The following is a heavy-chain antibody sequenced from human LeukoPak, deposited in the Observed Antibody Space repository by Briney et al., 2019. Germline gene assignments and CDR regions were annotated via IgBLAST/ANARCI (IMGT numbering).Heavy chain of an antibody. CDR1: GFIFSDYY. V-gene: IGHV3-11*01. J-gene: IGHJ4*02. D-gene: IGHD4-23*01. CDR2: ISGGGDNI. CDR3: ARQTGNLDY. Sequence: GGSLRLSCAASGFIFSDYYMSWIRQTPGKGLEWVSYISGGGDNIYYTDSVKGRFTISRDNARNSLYLQRNSLRAEDTAIYYCARQTGNLDYWGQGTLVTVSS.